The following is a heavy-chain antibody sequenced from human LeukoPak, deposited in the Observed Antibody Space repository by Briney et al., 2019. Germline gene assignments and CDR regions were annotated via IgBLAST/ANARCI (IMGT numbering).Heavy chain of an antibody. Sequence: ASVKVSCKASGYTFTSYYMHWVRQAPGQGLEWMGIINPSGGSTSYAQKFQGRVTMTRDMSTSTVYMELSSLRSEDTAVYYRARASVAGTKTFDIWGQGTMVTVSS. CDR1: GYTFTSYY. CDR2: INPSGGST. D-gene: IGHD6-19*01. J-gene: IGHJ3*02. CDR3: ARASVAGTKTFDI. V-gene: IGHV1-46*01.